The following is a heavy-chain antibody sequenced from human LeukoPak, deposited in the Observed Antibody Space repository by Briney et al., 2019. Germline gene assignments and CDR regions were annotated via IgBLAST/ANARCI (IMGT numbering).Heavy chain of an antibody. CDR3: ARAGSISKFDY. CDR1: GFTFSSYA. Sequence: GGSLRLSCAASGFTFSSYAMSWVRQAPGKGLEWVSAISGSGGSTYYADSVKGRFTISRDNAKNSLYLQMNSLRAEDTAVYYCARAGSISKFDYWGQGTLVTVSS. V-gene: IGHV3-23*01. CDR2: ISGSGGST. J-gene: IGHJ4*02. D-gene: IGHD7-27*01.